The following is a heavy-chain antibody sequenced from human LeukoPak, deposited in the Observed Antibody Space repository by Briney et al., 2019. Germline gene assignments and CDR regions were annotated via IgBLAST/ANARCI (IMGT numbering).Heavy chain of an antibody. V-gene: IGHV3-30-3*01. CDR1: GFTFSSYA. CDR3: ARVEDTAMDGIDYYYGMDV. CDR2: ISYDGSNK. Sequence: PGGSLRLSCAASGFTFSSYAMHWVRQAPGKGLERVAVISYDGSNKYYADSVKGRFTISRDNSKNTLYLQMNSLRAEDTAVYYCARVEDTAMDGIDYYYGMDVWGQGTTVTVSS. J-gene: IGHJ6*02. D-gene: IGHD5-18*01.